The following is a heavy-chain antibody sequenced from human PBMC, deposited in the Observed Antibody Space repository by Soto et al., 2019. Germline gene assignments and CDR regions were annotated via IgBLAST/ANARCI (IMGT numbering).Heavy chain of an antibody. Sequence: PGGSLRLSCAASGFTFNNYGMHWVRQAPGKGLEWVAVIWYDASNQYYPDPVKGRFTISRDDSKNTLYLQMNSLRADDTAVYYCARDSDFGSNSGWLDPWGQGTLVTVSS. CDR2: IWYDASNQ. D-gene: IGHD4-17*01. V-gene: IGHV3-33*01. CDR3: ARDSDFGSNSGWLDP. CDR1: GFTFNNYG. J-gene: IGHJ5*02.